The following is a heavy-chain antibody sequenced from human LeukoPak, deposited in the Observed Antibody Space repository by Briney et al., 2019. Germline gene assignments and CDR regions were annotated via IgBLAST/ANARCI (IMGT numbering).Heavy chain of an antibody. CDR3: ARVGGSSGSKFDY. Sequence: ASVKVSCKASGYTFTGYYMHWVRQAPGQGLEWMGWINPNSGGTNYAQKFQGRVTMTRDTSISIAYMELSRLRSDDTAVYYCARVGGSSGSKFDYWGQGTLVTVSS. CDR1: GYTFTGYY. D-gene: IGHD2-15*01. J-gene: IGHJ4*02. CDR2: INPNSGGT. V-gene: IGHV1-2*02.